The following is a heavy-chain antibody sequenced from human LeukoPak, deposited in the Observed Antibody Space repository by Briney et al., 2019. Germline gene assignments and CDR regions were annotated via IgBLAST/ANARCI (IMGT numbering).Heavy chain of an antibody. J-gene: IGHJ4*02. V-gene: IGHV4-59*01. D-gene: IGHD4-17*01. CDR3: ARVSYGDYEYYFDY. Sequence: SETLSLTCTVSGGSISSYYWSWIRQPPGKGLEWIGYIYYSGSTNYNLSLKSRVTLSVDTSKNQFSLKLSSVTAADTAVYYCARVSYGDYEYYFDYWGQGTLVTVSS. CDR2: IYYSGST. CDR1: GGSISSYY.